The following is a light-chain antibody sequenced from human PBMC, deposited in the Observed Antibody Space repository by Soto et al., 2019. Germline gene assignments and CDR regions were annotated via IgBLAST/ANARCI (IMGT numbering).Light chain of an antibody. J-gene: IGLJ3*02. CDR3: GAWDDSLNGPV. CDR2: SKN. V-gene: IGLV1-44*01. Sequence: QSVLTQPPSASGTPGQRVTISCSGSSSNIGSHTVNWYQQLPGTAPKLLIYSKNQRPSGVPDRFSGSKSGTSASLAISGLQSEDEADYYCGAWDDSLNGPVFGGGTKLTVL. CDR1: SSNIGSHT.